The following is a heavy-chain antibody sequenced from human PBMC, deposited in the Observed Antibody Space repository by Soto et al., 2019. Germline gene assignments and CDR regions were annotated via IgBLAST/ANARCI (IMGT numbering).Heavy chain of an antibody. J-gene: IGHJ4*02. D-gene: IGHD3-22*01. CDR1: GGTFSSYA. CDR2: IIPIFGTA. V-gene: IGHV1-69*13. Sequence: ASVKVSCKASGGTFSSYAISWVRQAPGQGLEWMGGIIPIFGTANYAQKFQGRVTITADESTSTAYMELSSLRSEDTAVYYSGKDYHDSFYYDSSCYYRATYFDYWGQGTLVTVSS. CDR3: GKDYHDSFYYDSSCYYRATYFDY.